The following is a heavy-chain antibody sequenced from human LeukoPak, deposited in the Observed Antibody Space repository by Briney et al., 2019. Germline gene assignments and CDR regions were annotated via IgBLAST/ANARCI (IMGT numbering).Heavy chain of an antibody. D-gene: IGHD2-2*01. CDR3: ARTEYCSSTSCYDSFDI. V-gene: IGHV1-69*05. CDR1: GGTFSSYA. J-gene: IGHJ3*02. CDR2: IIPIFGTA. Sequence: GASVTVSCKASGGTFSSYAISWVRQAPGQGLEWMGGIIPIFGTANYAQKFQGRVTITTDESTSTAYMELSSLRSEDTAVYYCARTEYCSSTSCYDSFDIWGQGTMVTVYS.